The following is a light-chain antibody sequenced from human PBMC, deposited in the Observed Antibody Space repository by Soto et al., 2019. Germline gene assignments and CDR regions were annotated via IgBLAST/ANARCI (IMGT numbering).Light chain of an antibody. CDR2: AAS. CDR1: QSISGD. CDR3: LQDHSCPRT. J-gene: IGKJ4*01. Sequence: AIQMTQSPSSLSASVGDRVTITCRATQSISGDLGWYQQKPGKAPKLLIYAASSLQSEVPSRFSGSGSGTDFTLTISSLQPEDFATYFCLQDHSCPRTFGGGTKVEIK. V-gene: IGKV1-6*01.